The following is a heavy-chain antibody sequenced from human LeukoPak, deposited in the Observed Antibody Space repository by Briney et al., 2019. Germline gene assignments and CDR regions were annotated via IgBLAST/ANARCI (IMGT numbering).Heavy chain of an antibody. Sequence: GGSLRLSCAASGFTFSSYWMSWVRQAPGKGLEWVANIKQDGSEKYYVDSVKGRFTISRDNAKNSLYLQMNSLRAEDTAVYYCARVLRYFDPRWYFDYWGQGTLVTVSS. CDR1: GFTFSSYW. J-gene: IGHJ4*02. V-gene: IGHV3-7*01. D-gene: IGHD3-9*01. CDR2: IKQDGSEK. CDR3: ARVLRYFDPRWYFDY.